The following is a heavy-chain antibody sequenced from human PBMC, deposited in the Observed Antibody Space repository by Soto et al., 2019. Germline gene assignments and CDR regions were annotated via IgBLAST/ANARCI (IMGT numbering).Heavy chain of an antibody. Sequence: PGGSLRLSCAASGFSFDEYAMHWVRQAPGKGLEWVSGISWISGNIGYADSVKGRFTISRDNAKNSLYLQMNSLRAEDTALYYCAKVRGNLFSGLHEFDCWGQGTLVTVSS. CDR1: GFSFDEYA. J-gene: IGHJ4*02. CDR2: ISWISGNI. CDR3: AKVRGNLFSGLHEFDC. D-gene: IGHD6-19*01. V-gene: IGHV3-9*01.